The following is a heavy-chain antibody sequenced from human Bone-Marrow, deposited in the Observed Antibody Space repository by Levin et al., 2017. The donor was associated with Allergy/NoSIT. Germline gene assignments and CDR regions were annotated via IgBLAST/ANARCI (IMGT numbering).Heavy chain of an antibody. Sequence: GGSLRLSCAASGFTFSSYAMHWVRQAPGKGLEWVAVISYDGSNKYYADSVKGRFTISRDNSKNTLYLQMNSLRAEDTAVYYCARDRSLPATAMGYYFDYWGQGTLVTVSS. CDR1: GFTFSSYA. CDR3: ARDRSLPATAMGYYFDY. V-gene: IGHV3-30-3*01. CDR2: ISYDGSNK. D-gene: IGHD2-2*01. J-gene: IGHJ4*02.